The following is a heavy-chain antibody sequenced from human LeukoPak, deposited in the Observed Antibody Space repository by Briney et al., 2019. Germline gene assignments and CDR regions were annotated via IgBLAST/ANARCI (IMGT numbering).Heavy chain of an antibody. CDR1: GGSISSSSDY. D-gene: IGHD2-15*01. V-gene: IGHV4-39*01. Sequence: HSETLSLTCTVSGGSISSSSDYWAWIRQPPGKGLEWIGSIYYSGSTNHNPSLKSRGTISVDTSKNQFSLQLRSVTAADTAVYYCARLGCSGSSCYAVGDWFDPWGQGTLVTVSS. J-gene: IGHJ5*02. CDR2: IYYSGST. CDR3: ARLGCSGSSCYAVGDWFDP.